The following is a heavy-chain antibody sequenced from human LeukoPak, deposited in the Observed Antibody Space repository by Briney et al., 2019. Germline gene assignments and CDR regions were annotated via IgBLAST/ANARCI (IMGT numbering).Heavy chain of an antibody. D-gene: IGHD4-17*01. CDR2: IYYSGST. Sequence: SETLSLTCTVSGGSISSYYWSWIRQPPGKGLEWIGCIYYSGSTNYNPSLKSRVTISVDTSKNRFSLKLSSVTAADTAVYYCARSDTTVTNNWFDPWGQGTLVTVSS. J-gene: IGHJ5*02. CDR1: GGSISSYY. V-gene: IGHV4-59*01. CDR3: ARSDTTVTNNWFDP.